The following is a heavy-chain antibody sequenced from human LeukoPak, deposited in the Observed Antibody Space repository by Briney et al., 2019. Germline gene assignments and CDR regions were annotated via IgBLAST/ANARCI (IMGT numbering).Heavy chain of an antibody. CDR3: ASDYYGSGSYSYYYYGMDV. J-gene: IGHJ6*02. V-gene: IGHV1-69*13. D-gene: IGHD3-10*01. CDR1: GGTFSSYA. Sequence: SVKVSCKASGGTFSSYAISWVRQAPGQGLEWMGGIIPIFGTANYAQKFQGRVTITADESTSTAYMELSSLRSEDKAVYYCASDYYGSGSYSYYYYGMDVWGQGTTVTVSS. CDR2: IIPIFGTA.